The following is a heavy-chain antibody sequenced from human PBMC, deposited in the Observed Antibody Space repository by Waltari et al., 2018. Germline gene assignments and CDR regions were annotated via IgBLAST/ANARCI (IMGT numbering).Heavy chain of an antibody. V-gene: IGHV3-33*01. J-gene: IGHJ6*02. CDR1: GFSFTNYG. CDR3: ARDQYGESFYYAMNV. CDR2: IWYDGSKK. D-gene: IGHD1-26*01. Sequence: QEKLVESGGGVVQSGRSLRLSCAASGFSFTNYGMHWVRQAPGKGREWVGGIWYDGSKKYYEESGKGRFDISRDNSKNTLYLQMDSLRAEDTAVYFCARDQYGESFYYAMNVWGQGTAVTVSS.